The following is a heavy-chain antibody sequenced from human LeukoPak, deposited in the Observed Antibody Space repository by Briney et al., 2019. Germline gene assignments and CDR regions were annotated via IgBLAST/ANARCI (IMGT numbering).Heavy chain of an antibody. CDR1: GFTFDDYA. CDR2: ISWNSGSI. J-gene: IGHJ3*02. V-gene: IGHV3-9*01. D-gene: IGHD3-22*01. CDR3: AKGFHCDSSGPPVAFDI. Sequence: GGSLRLSCAASGFTFDDYAMHWVRQAPGKGLEWVSGISWNSGSIGYADSVKGRFTISRDNAKNSLYLQMNSLRAEDTALYYCAKGFHCDSSGPPVAFDIWGQGTMVTVSS.